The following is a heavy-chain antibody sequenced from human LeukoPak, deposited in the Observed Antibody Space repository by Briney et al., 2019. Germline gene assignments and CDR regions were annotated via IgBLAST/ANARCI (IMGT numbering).Heavy chain of an antibody. CDR1: GFTFSSYG. CDR2: ISYDGSNK. J-gene: IGHJ4*02. D-gene: IGHD6-6*01. Sequence: PGGSLRLSCAASGFTFSSYGMHWVRQAPGKGLEWVAVISYDGSNKYYADSVKGRFTVSRDNSKNTLYLQMNSLRAEDTAVYYCAKDHHLYSSSSIDYWGQGTLVTVSS. V-gene: IGHV3-30*18. CDR3: AKDHHLYSSSSIDY.